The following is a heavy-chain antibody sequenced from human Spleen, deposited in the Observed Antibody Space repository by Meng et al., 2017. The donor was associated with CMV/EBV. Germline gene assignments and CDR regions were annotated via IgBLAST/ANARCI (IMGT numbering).Heavy chain of an antibody. V-gene: IGHV4-59*01. CDR2: IYYSGST. J-gene: IGHJ4*02. Sequence: QVQLQESGPGLVKPSETLSLTCTVSGGSLSSYYWSWIRQPPGKGLELIGYIYYSGSTRYIPSLKSRVSMSVDTSKNQFSLKLSSVTAADTAVYYCARGPDDFDYWGQGTLVTVSS. D-gene: IGHD1-14*01. CDR3: ARGPDDFDY. CDR1: GGSLSSYY.